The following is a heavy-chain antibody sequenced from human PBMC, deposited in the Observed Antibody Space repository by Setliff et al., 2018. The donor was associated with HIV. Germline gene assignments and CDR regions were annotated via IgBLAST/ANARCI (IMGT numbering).Heavy chain of an antibody. D-gene: IGHD6-25*01. CDR2: IYYSGST. J-gene: IGHJ6*03. CDR3: ARVTSAHPTYYYYYMDV. Sequence: PSETLSLTCTVSGGSISSGGYFWSWIRQLPGKGLEWIGYIYYSGSTFYNPSLKSRVSISVDTAKNQFSLKLTSVTAADTAVYYCARVTSAHPTYYYYYMDVWGKGTTVTVSS. CDR1: GGSISSGGYF. V-gene: IGHV4-31*03.